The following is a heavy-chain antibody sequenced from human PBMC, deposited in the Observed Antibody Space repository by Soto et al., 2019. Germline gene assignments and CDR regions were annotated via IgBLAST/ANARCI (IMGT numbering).Heavy chain of an antibody. D-gene: IGHD5-18*01. CDR1: GGSISSYY. V-gene: IGHV4-59*01. Sequence: SETLSLTCTVSGGSISSYYWSWIRQPPGKGLEWIGYIYYSGSTNYNPPPESRGTISVDTSKNQFSLKLSSVTAADAAVYYCEGYSYGHVSQKAKFDYCGQGTLVTVSS. CDR2: IYYSGST. CDR3: EGYSYGHVSQKAKFDY. J-gene: IGHJ4*02.